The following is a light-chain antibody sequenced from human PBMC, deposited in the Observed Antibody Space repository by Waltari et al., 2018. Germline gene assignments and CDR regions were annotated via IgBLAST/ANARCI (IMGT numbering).Light chain of an antibody. CDR2: ATS. CDR1: QDIRHW. CDR3: QHDNRFPVT. V-gene: IGKV1-12*01. Sequence: TKITQPPSSVSASVRDRVTITCRASQDIRHWLAWYQQKPGKAPNRLIYATSSLQTGVPSRFSGRGSGTEFTLTISRLQPEDGAPDYCQHDNRFPVTFGPGTKVDI. J-gene: IGKJ3*01.